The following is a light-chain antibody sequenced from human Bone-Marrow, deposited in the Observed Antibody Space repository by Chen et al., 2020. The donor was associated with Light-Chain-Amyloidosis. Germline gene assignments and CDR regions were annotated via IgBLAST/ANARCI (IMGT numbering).Light chain of an antibody. V-gene: IGKV3-20*01. J-gene: IGKJ4*01. CDR2: GSS. Sequence: EIVLTQSPGTLSLSPGEGANHSCRASQTISSNYLTWYQQKFGQAPRLLIYGSSSRATGIPDRFTGNGSGTAFTLAINRLEPEDFAMYYWQQYGTSSLTFGGGTKVESK. CDR1: QTISSNY. CDR3: QQYGTSSLT.